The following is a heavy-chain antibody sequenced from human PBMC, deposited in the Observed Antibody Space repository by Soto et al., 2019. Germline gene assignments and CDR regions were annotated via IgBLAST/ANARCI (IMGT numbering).Heavy chain of an antibody. CDR2: INSDGSRT. J-gene: IGHJ5*02. CDR1: GFTFSSYW. CDR3: ARVLTGSSNWFDP. D-gene: IGHD6-6*01. Sequence: EVQLVESGGGLVQPGESLRLSCAASGFTFSSYWMHWVRQAPGKGLVWVSRINSDGSRTNYADSVKGRFTVSSNNAKNTQYLQMNSLRAEDTSLYYCARVLTGSSNWFDPWGQGTLVTVSS. V-gene: IGHV3-74*01.